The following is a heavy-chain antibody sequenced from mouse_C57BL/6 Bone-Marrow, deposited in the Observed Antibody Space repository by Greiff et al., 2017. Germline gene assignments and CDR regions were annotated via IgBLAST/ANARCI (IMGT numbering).Heavy chain of an antibody. Sequence: VQLQQSGAELARPGASVKLSCKASGYTFTSSGISWVKQRTGQGLEWIGEIYPRSGNTYYNEKFKSKATLTVDTSSSTAYMQLSSLTSEDSAVYYCASCYYGKDWGQGALVTVSA. D-gene: IGHD2-1*01. CDR2: IYPRSGNT. J-gene: IGHJ3*01. V-gene: IGHV1-81*01. CDR1: GYTFTSSG. CDR3: ASCYYGKD.